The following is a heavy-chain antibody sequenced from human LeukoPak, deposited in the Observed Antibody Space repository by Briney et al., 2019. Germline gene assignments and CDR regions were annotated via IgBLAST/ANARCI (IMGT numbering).Heavy chain of an antibody. CDR3: ARGPLQLWFRRRSYYFDY. CDR2: IYTSGST. J-gene: IGHJ4*02. CDR1: GGSISSGSYY. V-gene: IGHV4-61*02. Sequence: SQTLSLTCTVSGGSISSGSYYWSWIRQPAGKGLEWIGRIYTSGSTNYNPSLKSRVTISVDTSKNQFSLKLSSVTAADTAVYYCARGPLQLWFRRRSYYFDYWGQGTLVTVSS. D-gene: IGHD5-18*01.